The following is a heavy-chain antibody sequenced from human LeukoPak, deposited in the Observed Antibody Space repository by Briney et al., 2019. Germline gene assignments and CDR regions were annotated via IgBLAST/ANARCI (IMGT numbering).Heavy chain of an antibody. D-gene: IGHD3-10*01. CDR1: GDTFTTYD. CDR2: MNPNSRNT. V-gene: IGHV1-8*01. J-gene: IGHJ4*02. CDR3: ARSTMGARRRYDY. Sequence: ASVKVSCKASGDTFTTYDVNWVRQATGQGLEWMGWMNPNSRNTGYAQNFQGRVTMTMNTSITTAYMELTSLTSEDTAVYYCARSTMGARRRYDYWGLGTLVTVSS.